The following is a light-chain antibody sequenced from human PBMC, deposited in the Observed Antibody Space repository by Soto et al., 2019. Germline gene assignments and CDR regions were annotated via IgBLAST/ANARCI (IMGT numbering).Light chain of an antibody. CDR3: HQRQSWPRT. Sequence: EIVLTQSPGTLSLSPGERATLSCRASQSVRSNFLAWYQQKPGQAPRILIYQTSIRDAGIPARFSASGSGTDCTLTISDVQPEDFSLYYCHQRQSWPRTFGQGTKVDIK. CDR1: QSVRSNF. V-gene: IGKV3-11*01. J-gene: IGKJ1*01. CDR2: QTS.